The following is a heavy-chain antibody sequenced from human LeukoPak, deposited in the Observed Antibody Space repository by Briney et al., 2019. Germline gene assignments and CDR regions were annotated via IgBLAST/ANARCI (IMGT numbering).Heavy chain of an antibody. V-gene: IGHV4-4*07. D-gene: IGHD3-3*01. CDR1: GGSISSYY. J-gene: IGHJ5*02. Sequence: SETLSLTCTVSGGSISSYYWSWIRQPAGKGLEWIGRIYTSGSTNYNPSLKSRVTMSVDTSKNQFSLKLSSVTAADTAVYYCAREAGYDFWSGLNWFDPWGQGTLVTVSS. CDR2: IYTSGST. CDR3: AREAGYDFWSGLNWFDP.